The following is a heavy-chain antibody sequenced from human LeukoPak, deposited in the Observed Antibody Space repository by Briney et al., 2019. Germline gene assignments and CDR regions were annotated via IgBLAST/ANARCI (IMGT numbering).Heavy chain of an antibody. CDR3: ARGRFNVEYQNYYYYYGMDV. CDR1: GDSISSDNYY. J-gene: IGHJ6*02. D-gene: IGHD2-2*01. V-gene: IGHV4-30-4*01. Sequence: SQTLSLTCTVSGDSISSDNYYWNWIRQPPGKGLEWIGYIYYSGSTCYNPSLKSRITISVDTSKNQFSLKLSSVTAADTAVYYCARGRFNVEYQNYYYYYGMDVWGQGTTVTVSS. CDR2: IYYSGST.